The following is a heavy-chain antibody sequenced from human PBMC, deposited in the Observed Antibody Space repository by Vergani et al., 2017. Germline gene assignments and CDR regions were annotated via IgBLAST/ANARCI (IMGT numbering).Heavy chain of an antibody. D-gene: IGHD4-11*01. CDR2: IDHTGRP. CDR3: ARVNTETNGHLYYYYYMDF. J-gene: IGHJ6*03. V-gene: IGHV4-34*01. CDR1: GGSFTSYH. Sequence: QVQLQQWGGGLLKPSETLSLTCVVNGGSFTSYHWTWIRQSPGEGLGWVGDIDHTGRPDYNPSLKGRLTMSVDKSRNQFSLALTSLTATDTAIYFCARVNTETNGHLYYYYYMDFWGQGTAVTVS.